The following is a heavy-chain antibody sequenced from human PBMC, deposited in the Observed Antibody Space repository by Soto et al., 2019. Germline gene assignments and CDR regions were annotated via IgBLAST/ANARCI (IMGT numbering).Heavy chain of an antibody. CDR3: ARAPHYDLWSGYGNWFDP. J-gene: IGHJ5*02. Sequence: ETLSLTCTVSGGSISSYYWSWIRQPPGKGLEWIGYIYYSGSTNYNPSLKSRVTISVDTSKNQFSLKLSSVTAADTAVYYCARAPHYDLWSGYGNWFDPWGQGTLVTVSS. CDR1: GGSISSYY. CDR2: IYYSGST. D-gene: IGHD3-3*01. V-gene: IGHV4-59*01.